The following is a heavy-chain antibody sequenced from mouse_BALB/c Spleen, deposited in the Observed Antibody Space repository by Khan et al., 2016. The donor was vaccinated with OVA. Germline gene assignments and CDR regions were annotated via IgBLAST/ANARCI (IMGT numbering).Heavy chain of an antibody. Sequence: DLVKPGASVKLSCKASGYTFTSYWINWIKQRPGQGLEWVGHIGPGSGNTYYNELFNGKATLTVDTSSRTAYIQLSSLSSDDSAVFFCARSNDYGSGLYAMDYWGQGTSVTVSS. J-gene: IGHJ4*01. V-gene: IGHV1S41*01. CDR2: IGPGSGNT. CDR3: ARSNDYGSGLYAMDY. CDR1: GYTFTSYW. D-gene: IGHD1-1*01.